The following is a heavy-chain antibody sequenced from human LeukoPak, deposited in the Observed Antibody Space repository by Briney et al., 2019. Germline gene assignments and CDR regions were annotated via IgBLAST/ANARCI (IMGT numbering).Heavy chain of an antibody. Sequence: GRSLRLSCAASGFTLSSYAMHWVRQAPGKGLEWVAVISHDGSIKHYADSVKGRFTISRDNSKNTLYVQMNSLSAEDTAVYYCASHSSPTYWGQGTLVPVSS. CDR2: ISHDGSIK. D-gene: IGHD6-13*01. CDR3: ASHSSPTY. J-gene: IGHJ4*02. CDR1: GFTLSSYA. V-gene: IGHV3-30*04.